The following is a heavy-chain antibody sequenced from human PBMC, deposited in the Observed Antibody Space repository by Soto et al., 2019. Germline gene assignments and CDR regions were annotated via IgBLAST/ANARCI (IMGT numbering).Heavy chain of an antibody. CDR3: AVRTCGGDCYLGLNWFDP. CDR2: IVVGSGNT. CDR1: GFTFTSSA. D-gene: IGHD2-21*02. J-gene: IGHJ5*02. V-gene: IGHV1-58*01. Sequence: SVKVSCKASGFTFTSSAVQWVRQARGQRLEWIGWIVVGSGNTNYAQKFQERVTITRDMSTSTAYMELSSLRSEDTAVYYCAVRTCGGDCYLGLNWFDPWGQGTLVTVSS.